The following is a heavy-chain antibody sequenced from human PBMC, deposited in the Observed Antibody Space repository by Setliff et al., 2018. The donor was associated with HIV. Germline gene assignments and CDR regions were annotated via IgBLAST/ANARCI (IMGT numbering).Heavy chain of an antibody. J-gene: IGHJ4*02. V-gene: IGHV1-18*04. CDR2: ISAYNGNT. CDR1: GYTFNNCY. CDR3: ARKYYDILTGYYAADY. D-gene: IGHD3-9*01. Sequence: ASVKVSCKASGYTFNNCYMHWVRQAPGQGLEWMGWISAYNGNTDYAQKFQDRVAMTTDTSTSTAYMELRSLRSDDTALYYCARKYYDILTGYYAADYWGQGTLVTVSS.